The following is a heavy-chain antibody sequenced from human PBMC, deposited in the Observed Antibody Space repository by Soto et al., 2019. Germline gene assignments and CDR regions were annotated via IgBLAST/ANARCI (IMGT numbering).Heavy chain of an antibody. Sequence: GPPVKVSCKASGGTFSSYAISWVRQAPGQGLEWMGGIIPIFGTANYAQKFQGRVTITADESTSTAYMELSSLRSEDTAVYYCAAPGYCSSTSCPPSPYYYMDVWGKGTTVTVSS. CDR3: AAPGYCSSTSCPPSPYYYMDV. CDR1: GGTFSSYA. J-gene: IGHJ6*03. D-gene: IGHD2-2*01. V-gene: IGHV1-69*13. CDR2: IIPIFGTA.